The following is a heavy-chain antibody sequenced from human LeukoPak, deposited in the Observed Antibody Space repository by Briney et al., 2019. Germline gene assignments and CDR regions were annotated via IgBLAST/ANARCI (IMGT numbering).Heavy chain of an antibody. J-gene: IGHJ1*01. CDR3: AKGSGYAPHH. D-gene: IGHD3-22*01. Sequence: GGSLRLSCAASGFTFDSYEMNWVRQAPGKGLEWVSYISSSGGTIYYADSVKGRFTISRDNAKNSLYLQMNSLRAEDTAVYYCAKGSGYAPHHWGQGTLVTVSS. V-gene: IGHV3-48*03. CDR2: ISSSGGTI. CDR1: GFTFDSYE.